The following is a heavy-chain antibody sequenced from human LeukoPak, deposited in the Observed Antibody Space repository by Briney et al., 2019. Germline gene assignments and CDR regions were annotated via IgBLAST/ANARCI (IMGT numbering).Heavy chain of an antibody. D-gene: IGHD3-3*01. J-gene: IGHJ6*03. V-gene: IGHV3-7*01. Sequence: GGSLRLSCAASGFTFSSYWMSWVRQAPGKGLEWVAKIKQDGSEKYYVDSVKGRLTISRDNAKKSLYMQMYSVRAEDTAVYDCARDISSGGDFWSGYFAPYYYYYYMDVWGKGTTVTVSS. CDR2: IKQDGSEK. CDR3: ARDISSGGDFWSGYFAPYYYYYYMDV. CDR1: GFTFSSYW.